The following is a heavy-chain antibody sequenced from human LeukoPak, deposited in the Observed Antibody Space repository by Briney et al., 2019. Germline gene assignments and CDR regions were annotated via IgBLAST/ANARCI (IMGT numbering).Heavy chain of an antibody. V-gene: IGHV4-31*03. CDR2: IYYSGST. J-gene: IGHJ6*02. CDR3: ARGSITIFGVVISMDV. CDR1: GGSISSGGYY. D-gene: IGHD3-3*01. Sequence: SETLSLTCTVSGGSISSGGYYWSWIRQHPGKGLEWIGYIYYSGSTYYNPSLKSRVTISVDTSKNQFSLKLNSVTAADTAVYYCARGSITIFGVVISMDVWGQGTTVTVSS.